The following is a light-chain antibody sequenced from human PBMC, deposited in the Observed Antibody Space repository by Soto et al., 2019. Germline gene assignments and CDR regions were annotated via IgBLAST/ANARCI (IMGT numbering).Light chain of an antibody. CDR2: GAS. CDR3: QQYHDWPGT. CDR1: QSVSSK. V-gene: IGKV3-15*01. J-gene: IGKJ1*01. Sequence: EIVLTQSPGTLSVSPGERVTLSCRASQSVSSKLAWYQQKPGQAPRLLFYGASTGATGIPARFSGSGSETEFTLSISSLQSEDFAVYYCQQYHDWPGTFGQGTKVEIK.